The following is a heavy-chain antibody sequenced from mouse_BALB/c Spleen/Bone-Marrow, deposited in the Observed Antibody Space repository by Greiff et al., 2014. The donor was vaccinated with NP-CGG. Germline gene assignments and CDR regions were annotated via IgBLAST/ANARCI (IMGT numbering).Heavy chain of an antibody. J-gene: IGHJ2*01. CDR1: GFNIKDTY. CDR2: VDPANGNT. V-gene: IGHV14-3*02. D-gene: IGHD3-3*01. CDR3: ARYMLGTYLDY. Sequence: EVKLVESGAELVKPGASVKLSCTASGFNIKDTYMHWVKQRPEQGLEWIGRVDPANGNTKYDPKFQGKATITADTSSNTAYLQLSKLTSEDTAVYYWARYMLGTYLDYWGQGTTLTVSS.